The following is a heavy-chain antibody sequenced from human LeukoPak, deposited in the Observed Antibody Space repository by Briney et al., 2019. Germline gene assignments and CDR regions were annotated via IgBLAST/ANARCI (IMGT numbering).Heavy chain of an antibody. V-gene: IGHV3-48*02. Sequence: PGGSPRLSCAASGFSFSSSNMNWVRQAPGKGLEWTSYISSSSSTIYYAESVKGRFTISRDNAKNSLYLQMNSLRDEDTAVYYCARVLDDSSGYGAFDIWGQGTLVTVSS. CDR2: ISSSSSTI. D-gene: IGHD3-22*01. J-gene: IGHJ3*02. CDR3: ARVLDDSSGYGAFDI. CDR1: GFSFSSSN.